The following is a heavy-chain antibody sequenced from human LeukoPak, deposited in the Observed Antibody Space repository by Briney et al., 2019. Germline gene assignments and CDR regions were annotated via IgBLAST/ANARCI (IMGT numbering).Heavy chain of an antibody. CDR1: GFTFDDYG. CDR3: ARDPRRHRGAFDI. D-gene: IGHD1-14*01. CDR2: INWNGGST. V-gene: IGHV3-20*04. J-gene: IGHJ3*02. Sequence: GGSLRLSCAASGFTFDDYGLSWVRHAPGKGLEWVSGINWNGGSTGYADSVKGRFTISRANAKNSLYLQINSLRAEDTAVYYCARDPRRHRGAFDIWGQGTMVTVSS.